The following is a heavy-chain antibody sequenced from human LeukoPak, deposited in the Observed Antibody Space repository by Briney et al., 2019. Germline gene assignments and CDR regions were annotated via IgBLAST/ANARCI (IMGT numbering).Heavy chain of an antibody. J-gene: IGHJ4*02. CDR1: GGTFSNYG. Sequence: SVKVSRKASGGTFSNYGISWVRQAPGQGLEWMGGIIPLFRSANYAQKFQGRVTITADKSTSTAYMELSSLRSEDTAVYYCARDPSDTAMGNFDYWGQGTLVTVSS. CDR3: ARDPSDTAMGNFDY. V-gene: IGHV1-69*06. CDR2: IIPLFRSA. D-gene: IGHD5-18*01.